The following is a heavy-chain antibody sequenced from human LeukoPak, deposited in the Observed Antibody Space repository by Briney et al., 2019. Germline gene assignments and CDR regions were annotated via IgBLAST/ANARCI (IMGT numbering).Heavy chain of an antibody. CDR3: VAKTYDFWSGYHTRDY. Sequence: PSETLSLTCAVYGGSFSGYSWSWIRQPPGKGLEWIGYIYHSGSTYYNPSLKSRVTISVDRSKNQFSLKLSSVTAADTAVYYCVAKTYDFWSGYHTRDYWGQGTLVTVSS. CDR2: IYHSGST. D-gene: IGHD3-3*01. J-gene: IGHJ4*02. V-gene: IGHV4-30-2*01. CDR1: GGSFSGYS.